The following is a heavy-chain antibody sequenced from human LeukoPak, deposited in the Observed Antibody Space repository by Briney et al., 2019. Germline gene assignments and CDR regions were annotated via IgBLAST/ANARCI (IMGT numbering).Heavy chain of an antibody. D-gene: IGHD2-15*01. Sequence: SETLPLTCTVSGDSVSGVYWSWIRQPPGKGLEWIGYVYYSGDTNYNPSLKSRVTMSLDTSKNQVSLRLSSVTAADTAVYYCARHPFATPFDYWGRGTLLTVSS. J-gene: IGHJ4*02. CDR2: VYYSGDT. V-gene: IGHV4-59*08. CDR3: ARHPFATPFDY. CDR1: GDSVSGVY.